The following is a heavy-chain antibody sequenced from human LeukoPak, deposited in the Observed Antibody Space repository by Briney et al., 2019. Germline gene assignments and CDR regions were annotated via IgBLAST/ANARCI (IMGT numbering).Heavy chain of an antibody. V-gene: IGHV4-31*11. J-gene: IGHJ5*02. CDR1: GGSFSGYY. CDR2: IYYSGST. CDR3: ARFPKGNVVVVAATHHSGFDP. Sequence: PSETLSLTCAVYGGSFSGYYWSWFRQHPGKGLEWIGYIYYSGSTYYNPSLKSRVTISVDTSKNQFSLKLSSVTAADTAVYYCARFPKGNVVVVAATHHSGFDPWGQGTLVTVSS. D-gene: IGHD2-15*01.